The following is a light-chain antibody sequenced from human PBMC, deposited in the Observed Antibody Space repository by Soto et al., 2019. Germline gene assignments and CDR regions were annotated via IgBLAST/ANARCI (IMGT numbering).Light chain of an antibody. CDR1: QSLSRN. J-gene: IGKJ3*01. CDR3: QHYNDWPPAFT. CDR2: GAS. Sequence: EILMTQSPPTLSVSPGERATLSCRASQSLSRNLAWYQQKPGQAPRLLIYGASTRASGIPARFSGVGSGTEFTLTISSLQSEDFALYYCQHYNDWPPAFTFGPGTKVDL. V-gene: IGKV3-15*01.